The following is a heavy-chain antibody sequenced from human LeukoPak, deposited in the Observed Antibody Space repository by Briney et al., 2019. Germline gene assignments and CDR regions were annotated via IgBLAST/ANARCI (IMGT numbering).Heavy chain of an antibody. D-gene: IGHD4-23*01. CDR3: AKRPSKTSVVTRFDF. J-gene: IGHJ4*02. CDR1: GFTFSSYA. V-gene: IGHV3-23*01. Sequence: PGGSLRLSCEASGFTFSSYAMSWVRQAPGKGLEWVSVISGSGDSTYYADSVEGRCTISRDNSKDALYLQMNSLRAEDSAIYYCAKRPSKTSVVTRFDFWGQGTLVTVSS. CDR2: ISGSGDST.